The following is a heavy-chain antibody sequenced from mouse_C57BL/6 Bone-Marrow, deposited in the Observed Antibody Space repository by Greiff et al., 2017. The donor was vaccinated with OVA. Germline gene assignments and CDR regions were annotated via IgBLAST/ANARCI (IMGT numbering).Heavy chain of an antibody. J-gene: IGHJ2*01. CDR1: GYTFTSYG. D-gene: IGHD1-1*01. CDR3: ARSGSVTTVVATKGYYFDY. V-gene: IGHV1-81*01. CDR2: IYPRSGNT. Sequence: VMLVESGAELARPGASVKLSCKASGYTFTSYGISWVKQRTGQGLEWIGEIYPRSGNTYYNEKFKGKATLTADKSSSTAYMELRSLTSEDSAVYFCARSGSVTTVVATKGYYFDYWGQGTTLTVSS.